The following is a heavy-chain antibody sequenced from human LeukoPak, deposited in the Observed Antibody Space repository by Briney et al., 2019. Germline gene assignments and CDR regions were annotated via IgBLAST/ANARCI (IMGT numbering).Heavy chain of an antibody. V-gene: IGHV3-30*18. CDR2: ISYDGSNK. J-gene: IGHJ4*02. Sequence: GRSLRLSCAASGFTFSSYGMHWVRQAPGTGLEWVAVISYDGSNKYYADSVKGRFTISRDNSKNKLYLQMNSLRAEDTAVYYCSKDQCGGDCAIPYYWGQGTLVSLSS. D-gene: IGHD2-21*02. CDR1: GFTFSSYG. CDR3: SKDQCGGDCAIPYY.